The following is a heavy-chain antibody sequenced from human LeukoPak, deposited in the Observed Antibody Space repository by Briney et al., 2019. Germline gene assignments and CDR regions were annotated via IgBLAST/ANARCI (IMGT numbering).Heavy chain of an antibody. CDR3: ASVRRGFGESSKYYSYYYMDV. CDR1: GFTFSSYA. CDR2: IYYSGST. J-gene: IGHJ6*03. D-gene: IGHD3-10*01. V-gene: IGHV4-39*01. Sequence: GSLRLSCAASGFTFSSYAMSWIRQPPGKGLEWIANIYYSGSTYYNPSLKSRVTISVDTSKNQLSLKLSAVTAADTAVYYCASVRRGFGESSKYYSYYYMDVWGNGTTVPIS.